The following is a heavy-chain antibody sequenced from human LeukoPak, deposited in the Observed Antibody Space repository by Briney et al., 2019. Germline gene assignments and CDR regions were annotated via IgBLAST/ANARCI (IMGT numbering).Heavy chain of an antibody. CDR1: GGSISSYY. CDR2: IYYSGST. CDR3: ASIMPTAWFDP. J-gene: IGHJ5*02. V-gene: IGHV4-59*12. D-gene: IGHD3-16*01. Sequence: SETLSLTCTVSGGSISSYYWSWIRQPPGKGLEWIGYIYYSGSTNYNPSLKSRVTISVDTSKNQFSLKLSSVTAADTAVYYCASIMPTAWFDPWGQGTLVTVSS.